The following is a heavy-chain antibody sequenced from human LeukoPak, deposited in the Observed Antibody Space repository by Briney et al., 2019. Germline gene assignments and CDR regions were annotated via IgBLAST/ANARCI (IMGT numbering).Heavy chain of an antibody. Sequence: SVKVSCKASGGTFSSYAISWVRQAPGQGLEWMGRIIPILGIANYAQKFQGRVTITADKSTSTAYMELSSLRSEDTAVYYCARRQQWLEPHFDYWGQGTLVTVSS. J-gene: IGHJ4*02. V-gene: IGHV1-69*04. CDR2: IIPILGIA. CDR3: ARRQQWLEPHFDY. D-gene: IGHD6-19*01. CDR1: GGTFSSYA.